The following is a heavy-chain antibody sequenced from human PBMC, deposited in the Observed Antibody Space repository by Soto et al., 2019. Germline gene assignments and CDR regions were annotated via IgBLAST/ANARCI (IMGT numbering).Heavy chain of an antibody. J-gene: IGHJ4*02. Sequence: GESLKISCKGSGYSFTSYWISWVHQMPGKGLEWMGRIDPSDSYTNYSPSFQGHVTISADKSISTAYLQWSSLKASDTAMYYCARQAHKYQLLYNYWGQGTLVTVSS. CDR3: ARQAHKYQLLYNY. D-gene: IGHD2-2*02. CDR2: IDPSDSYT. CDR1: GYSFTSYW. V-gene: IGHV5-10-1*01.